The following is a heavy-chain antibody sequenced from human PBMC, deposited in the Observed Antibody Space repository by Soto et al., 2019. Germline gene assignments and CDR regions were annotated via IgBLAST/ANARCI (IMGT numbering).Heavy chain of an antibody. CDR2: IRRKAQGGTA. J-gene: IGHJ4*02. CDR1: GFTFGDYA. D-gene: IGHD2-15*01. Sequence: TGGSLRLSCTASGFTFGDYAMSWVRHAPGKGLEREGFIRRKAQGGTAQYAASVTGRFIILRDDSKRIAYLQMNSLKTEDAAVYYCTRVPIAHGLFDYWGQGPLVTVSS. CDR3: TRVPIAHGLFDY. V-gene: IGHV3-49*04.